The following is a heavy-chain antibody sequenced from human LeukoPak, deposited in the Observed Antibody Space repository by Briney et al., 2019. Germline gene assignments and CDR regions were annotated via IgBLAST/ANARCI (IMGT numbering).Heavy chain of an antibody. D-gene: IGHD3-10*01. Sequence: GGSLRLSCAASGFTFSTYAMHWVRQAPGTGLEWVAFIRYDGSNKYYADSVKGRFTISRDNSKNTLYLQMNNLRAEDTAVYYCAKDLAWFGDLNDAFDIRGQGTMVTVSS. J-gene: IGHJ3*02. CDR3: AKDLAWFGDLNDAFDI. CDR1: GFTFSTYA. V-gene: IGHV3-30*02. CDR2: IRYDGSNK.